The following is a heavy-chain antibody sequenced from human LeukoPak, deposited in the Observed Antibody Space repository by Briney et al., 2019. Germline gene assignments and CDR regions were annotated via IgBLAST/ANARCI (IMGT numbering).Heavy chain of an antibody. CDR3: AKDISYYYDSSGYYFDY. D-gene: IGHD3-22*01. CDR2: ISWNSGSI. Sequence: PGGSLRFSCAASGFTFSSYGMSWVRHAPGKGLEGVSGISWNSGSIVYADSVKGRFTIPRDNAKNSLYLQMNSLRAEDTALYYCAKDISYYYDSSGYYFDYWGQGTLVTVSS. V-gene: IGHV3-9*01. J-gene: IGHJ4*02. CDR1: GFTFSSYG.